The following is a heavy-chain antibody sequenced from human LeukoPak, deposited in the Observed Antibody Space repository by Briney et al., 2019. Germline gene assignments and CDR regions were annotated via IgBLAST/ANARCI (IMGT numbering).Heavy chain of an antibody. D-gene: IGHD3-10*01. Sequence: PSETRSLTCTVSGVSISSYYWSWIRQPAGKGLEWIGRIYTSGSTNYYPSLKSRVTISVDKSKSQVSLKLSSVTAADTAVYYCARDLGSGSYQELDYWGQGTLVTVSS. CDR1: GVSISSYY. J-gene: IGHJ4*02. CDR3: ARDLGSGSYQELDY. V-gene: IGHV4-4*07. CDR2: IYTSGST.